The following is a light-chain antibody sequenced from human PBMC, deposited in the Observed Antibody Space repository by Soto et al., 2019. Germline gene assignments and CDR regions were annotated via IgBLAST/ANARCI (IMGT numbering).Light chain of an antibody. Sequence: QSALTQPPSVSGSPGQSITISCTGTSSDVGGYNYVSWYQQHPGKAPKLMIYEVSNRPPGVSDRFSGSKSGNTASLTISGLQAEDEADYYCSSYASCCIPYVFGTGTKVTVL. CDR3: SSYASCCIPYV. J-gene: IGLJ1*01. CDR2: EVS. CDR1: SSDVGGYNY. V-gene: IGLV2-14*01.